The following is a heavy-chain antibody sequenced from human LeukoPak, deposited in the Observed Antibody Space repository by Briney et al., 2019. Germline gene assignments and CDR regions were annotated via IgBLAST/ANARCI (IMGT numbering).Heavy chain of an antibody. CDR2: IIPIFGTA. V-gene: IGHV1-69*13. Sequence: SVKVSCKASGGTFSSYVISWVRQAPGQGLEWMGGIIPIFGTANYAQKFQGRVTITADESTSTAYMELSSLRSEDTAVYYCARAQYSNYEVSSGVAFDYWGQGTLVTVSS. CDR1: GGTFSSYV. D-gene: IGHD4-11*01. CDR3: ARAQYSNYEVSSGVAFDY. J-gene: IGHJ4*02.